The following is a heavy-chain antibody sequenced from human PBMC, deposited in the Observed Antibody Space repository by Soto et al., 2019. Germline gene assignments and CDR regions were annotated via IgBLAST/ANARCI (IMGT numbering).Heavy chain of an antibody. CDR2: ISGSGGST. J-gene: IGHJ3*02. CDR3: ANFPSYDYIWGSYSFDAFDI. Sequence: EVQLLESGGGLVQPGGSLRLSCAASGFTFSSYAMSWVRQAPGKGLEWVSAISGSGGSTYYADSVKGRFTISRDNSKNTLYLQMNSLRAEDTAVYYCANFPSYDYIWGSYSFDAFDIWGQGTMVTVSS. D-gene: IGHD3-16*01. V-gene: IGHV3-23*01. CDR1: GFTFSSYA.